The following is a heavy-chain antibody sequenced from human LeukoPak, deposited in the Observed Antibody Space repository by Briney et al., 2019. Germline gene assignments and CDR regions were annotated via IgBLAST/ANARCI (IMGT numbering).Heavy chain of an antibody. CDR3: AKGPNSAATGYLNWFDP. D-gene: IGHD2-15*01. J-gene: IGHJ5*02. CDR2: ISGSGGST. CDR1: GFTFSNYA. V-gene: IGHV3-23*01. Sequence: PGGSLRLSCAASGFTFSNYAMSWVRQAPGKGLEWVSGISGSGGSTYYADSVRGRLTISRDNSKNTLFLQMNSLRADDTAVYYCAKGPNSAATGYLNWFDPWGQGTLVTVSS.